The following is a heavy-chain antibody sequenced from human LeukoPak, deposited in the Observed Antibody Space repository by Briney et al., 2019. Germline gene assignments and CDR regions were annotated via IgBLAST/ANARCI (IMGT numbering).Heavy chain of an antibody. CDR1: GFTFSYYS. CDR3: ALLAFYYDSSGQDAFDI. V-gene: IGHV3-21*01. Sequence: GGSLRRSCAASGFTFSYYSMNWVRQAPGKGLEWVSSISSTSSYIYYADSVKGRFTISRDNAKNSLFLRMNSLRAEDTAVYYCALLAFYYDSSGQDAFDIWGQGTVVTVSS. J-gene: IGHJ3*02. CDR2: ISSTSSYI. D-gene: IGHD3-22*01.